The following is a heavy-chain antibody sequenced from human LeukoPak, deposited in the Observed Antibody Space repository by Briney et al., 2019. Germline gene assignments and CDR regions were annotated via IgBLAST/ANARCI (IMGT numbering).Heavy chain of an antibody. CDR2: IFHTGST. Sequence: PSETLSLTCVVPGGSITGSNWWTWVRQPPGKGLEWIGEIFHTGSTNYNPALKSRVTISVDKSNNQFSLKLNSMTAADTAVYYCARNAGNSDVDSWGQGILVTVPS. V-gene: IGHV4-4*02. CDR3: ARNAGNSDVDS. J-gene: IGHJ4*02. CDR1: GGSITGSNW. D-gene: IGHD4-23*01.